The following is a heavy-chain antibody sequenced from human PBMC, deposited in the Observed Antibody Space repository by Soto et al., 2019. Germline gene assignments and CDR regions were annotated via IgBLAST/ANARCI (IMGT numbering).Heavy chain of an antibody. CDR2: IYYSGST. V-gene: IGHV4-61*01. CDR1: GGSVSSGSYY. D-gene: IGHD6-6*01. J-gene: IGHJ6*02. Sequence: QVQLQESGPGLVKPSETLSLTCTVSGGSVSSGSYYWSWIRQPPGKGLEWIGYIYYSGSTNYNPSLKSRVNISVDTSKNQFSLKLSSVTAADTAVYYCARDRTRHSYYGMDVWGQGTTVTVSS. CDR3: ARDRTRHSYYGMDV.